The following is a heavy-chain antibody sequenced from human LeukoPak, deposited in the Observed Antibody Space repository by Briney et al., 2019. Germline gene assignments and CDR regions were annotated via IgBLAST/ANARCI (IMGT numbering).Heavy chain of an antibody. V-gene: IGHV3-74*01. CDR1: GFTFSNYW. CDR2: INSDGSST. CDR3: VTNSGYRFDY. Sequence: QPGGSLRLSCVASGFTFSNYWMHWVRQAPGKGLVWVSHINSDGSSTTYADSVKGRFTISRDNAKNTLYLQMNSLRAEDTAVYYCVTNSGYRFDYWGQGTLVTVSS. D-gene: IGHD5-12*01. J-gene: IGHJ4*02.